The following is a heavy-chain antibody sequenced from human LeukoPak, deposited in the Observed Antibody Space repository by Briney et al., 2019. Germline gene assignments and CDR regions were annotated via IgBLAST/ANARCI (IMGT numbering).Heavy chain of an antibody. D-gene: IGHD5-12*01. CDR3: ARGMNGYDSRSAFDI. CDR1: GGSISSYY. CDR2: IHTSGSI. J-gene: IGHJ3*02. Sequence: PSETLSLTCTVSGGSISSYYWSWIRQPAGKGLEWIGRIHTSGSINYNPSLKSRVTISVDTSKNQFSLKLSSVTAADTAVYYCARGMNGYDSRSAFDIWGQGTMVTVSS. V-gene: IGHV4-4*07.